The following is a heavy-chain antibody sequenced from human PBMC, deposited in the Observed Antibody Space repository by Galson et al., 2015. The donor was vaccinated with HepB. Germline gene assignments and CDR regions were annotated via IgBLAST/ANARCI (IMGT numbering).Heavy chain of an antibody. CDR1: GGSISSYY. CDR3: AGTTVTTSWFDP. V-gene: IGHV4-59*01. D-gene: IGHD4-17*01. Sequence: ETLSLTCTVSGGSISSYYWSWIRQPPGKGLEWIGYIYYSGSTNYNPSLKSRVTISADTSKNQFSLKLSSVTAADTAVYYCAGTTVTTSWFDPWGQGTLVTVSS. J-gene: IGHJ5*02. CDR2: IYYSGST.